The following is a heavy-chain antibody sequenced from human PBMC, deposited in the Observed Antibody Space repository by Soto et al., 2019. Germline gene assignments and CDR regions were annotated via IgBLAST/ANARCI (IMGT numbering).Heavy chain of an antibody. CDR2: IWYDGSNK. D-gene: IGHD3-22*01. CDR1: GFTFSSYG. CDR3: AREYYYDSSGSDLDY. Sequence: QVQLVESGGGVVQPGRSLRLSCAASGFTFSSYGMHWVRQAPGKGLEWVAVIWYDGSNKYYADSVKGRFTISRDNSKNKLYLQMNSLRAEDTAVYYCAREYYYDSSGSDLDYWGQGTLVTVSS. J-gene: IGHJ4*02. V-gene: IGHV3-33*01.